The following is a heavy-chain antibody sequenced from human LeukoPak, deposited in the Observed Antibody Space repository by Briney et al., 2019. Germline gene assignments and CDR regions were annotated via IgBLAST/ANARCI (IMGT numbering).Heavy chain of an antibody. V-gene: IGHV3-9*01. J-gene: IGHJ3*02. CDR3: AKLDWNDGPNDAFDI. CDR1: GFTFSSYS. Sequence: PGGSLRLSCAASGFTFSSYSMNWVRQAPGKGLEWVSGISWNSGSIGYADSVKGRFTISRDNAKNSLYLQMNSLRAEDTALYYCAKLDWNDGPNDAFDIWGQGTMVTVSS. CDR2: ISWNSGSI. D-gene: IGHD1-1*01.